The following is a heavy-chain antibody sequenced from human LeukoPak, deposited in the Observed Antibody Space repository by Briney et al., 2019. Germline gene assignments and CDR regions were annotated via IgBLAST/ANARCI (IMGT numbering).Heavy chain of an antibody. J-gene: IGHJ3*02. V-gene: IGHV4-34*01. D-gene: IGHD3-22*01. CDR1: GGSFSGYY. Sequence: SETLSLTCAVYGGSFSGYYWSWIRQPPGKGLEWIGEINHSGSTNYNPSLKSRVSISVDTSKNRFSLKLSSVTAADTAVYYCARDHYYDSSGYSYRRRLTNAFDIWGQGTMVTVSS. CDR3: ARDHYYDSSGYSYRRRLTNAFDI. CDR2: INHSGST.